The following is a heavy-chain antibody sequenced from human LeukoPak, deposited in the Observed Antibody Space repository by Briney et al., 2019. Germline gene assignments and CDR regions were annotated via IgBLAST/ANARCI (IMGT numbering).Heavy chain of an antibody. J-gene: IGHJ3*02. Sequence: PGGSLRLSCAVSGFTFSSYEMNWVRQAPGKGLEWGSYICSGGSTIYYADSVKGRFTISRDNAKNSLYLQMNSLRAEDTAVYYCARDQGYSSGGVYDAFDIWGQGTMVTVSS. D-gene: IGHD6-19*01. CDR2: ICSGGSTI. V-gene: IGHV3-48*03. CDR3: ARDQGYSSGGVYDAFDI. CDR1: GFTFSSYE.